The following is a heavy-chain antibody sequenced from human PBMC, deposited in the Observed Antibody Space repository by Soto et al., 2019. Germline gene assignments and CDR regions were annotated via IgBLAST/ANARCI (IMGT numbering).Heavy chain of an antibody. CDR3: ARRYRGSPHYTAIDY. CDR1: GYSFTSYW. D-gene: IGHD1-26*01. J-gene: IGHJ4*02. CDR2: IYPGDSDT. V-gene: IGHV5-51*01. Sequence: EVQLVQSGAEVKKPGESLKISCKGSGYSFTSYWIGWVRQMPGKGLEWMVIIYPGDSDTRYSPSFQRQVTISADKSISTAYLQWSSLKASDTAMYYCARRYRGSPHYTAIDYWGQGTLVTVSS.